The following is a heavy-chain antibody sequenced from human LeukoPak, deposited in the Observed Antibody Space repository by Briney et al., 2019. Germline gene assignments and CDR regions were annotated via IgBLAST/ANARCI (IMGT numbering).Heavy chain of an antibody. D-gene: IGHD4-17*01. CDR1: GGSITGYY. CDR3: ARVFRGAVTSNWFDP. CDR2: ISDSGST. V-gene: IGHV4-59*01. J-gene: IGHJ5*02. Sequence: PSETLSLTCTVSGGSITGYYWTWIRQPPGKGLEWIGYISDSGSTNYNPSLKSRVTMSVDSSNTEFSLRLNSVTAADTAIYYCARVFRGAVTSNWFDPWGQGTLVTVSS.